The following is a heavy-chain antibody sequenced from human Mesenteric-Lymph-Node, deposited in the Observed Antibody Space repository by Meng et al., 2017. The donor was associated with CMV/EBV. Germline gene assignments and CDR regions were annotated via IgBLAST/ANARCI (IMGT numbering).Heavy chain of an antibody. CDR1: GFTVSNNY. J-gene: IGHJ3*02. Sequence: GESLKISCAASGFTVSNNYMTWVRQAPGKGLEWVSVIYSDGSTYYADSVKGRFTISRDNSKNTLYLQMNSLRAEDTAVYYCAKEQIYDSSGYSDAFDIWGQGTMVTVSS. CDR2: IYSDGST. CDR3: AKEQIYDSSGYSDAFDI. D-gene: IGHD3-22*01. V-gene: IGHV3-53*01.